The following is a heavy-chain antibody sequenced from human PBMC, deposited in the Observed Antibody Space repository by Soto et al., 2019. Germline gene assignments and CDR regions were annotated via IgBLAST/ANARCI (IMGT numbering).Heavy chain of an antibody. CDR1: GSSLSKARMG. CDR2: IFWNDER. V-gene: IGHV2-26*01. CDR3: ARALREELPIYYFDS. J-gene: IGHJ4*02. D-gene: IGHD1-7*01. Sequence: SGPTLVNPTETLTLNCTVSGSSLSKARMGVSWIRQPPGKALEWLAHIFWNDERSYNTSLKSRLTISRDTSKSQVVLTMTNVDPVDTGTYFCARALREELPIYYFDSWGQGTLVTAPQ.